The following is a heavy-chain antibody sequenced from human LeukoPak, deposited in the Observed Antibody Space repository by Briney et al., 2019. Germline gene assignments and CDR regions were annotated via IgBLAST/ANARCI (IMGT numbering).Heavy chain of an antibody. V-gene: IGHV4-34*01. CDR3: ARLVPRYGSGSQSDY. CDR2: INHSGST. Sequence: PSETLSLTCTVSGGSISRYYWSWIRHPPGKGLEWIGEINHSGSTNYNPSLKSRVTISVDTSKNQFSLKLSSVTAADTAVYYCARLVPRYGSGSQSDYWGQGTLVTVSS. D-gene: IGHD3-10*01. J-gene: IGHJ4*02. CDR1: GGSISRYY.